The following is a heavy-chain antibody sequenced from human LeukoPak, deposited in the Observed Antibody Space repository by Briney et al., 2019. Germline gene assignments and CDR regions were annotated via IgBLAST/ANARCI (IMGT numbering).Heavy chain of an antibody. CDR1: GYIFTSYW. Sequence: GESLKISCKGSGYIFTSYWIGWVRQMPGKGLEWMGIIYPGDSDTRYSPSFQGQVTISADKSISTAYLQWSSLKASDTAMYYCASAYYYDSSGYYDDAFDIWGQGTMVTVSS. D-gene: IGHD3-22*01. J-gene: IGHJ3*02. V-gene: IGHV5-51*01. CDR2: IYPGDSDT. CDR3: ASAYYYDSSGYYDDAFDI.